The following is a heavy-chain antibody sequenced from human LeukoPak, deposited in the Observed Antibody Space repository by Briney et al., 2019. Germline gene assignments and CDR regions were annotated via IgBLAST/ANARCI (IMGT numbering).Heavy chain of an antibody. D-gene: IGHD4-23*01. V-gene: IGHV4-59*01. CDR1: GGSISSYC. CDR2: IYYSGST. CDR3: ASTPSYGGNLYNWFDP. Sequence: SETLSLTCTVSGGSISSYCWSWIRQPPGKGLEWIGYIYYSGSTNYNPSLKSRVTISVDTSKNQFSLKLSSVTAADTAVYYCASTPSYGGNLYNWFDPWGQGTLVTVSS. J-gene: IGHJ5*02.